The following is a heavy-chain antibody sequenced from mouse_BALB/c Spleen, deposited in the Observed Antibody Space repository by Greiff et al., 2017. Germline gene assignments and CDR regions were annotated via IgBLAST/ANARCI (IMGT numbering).Heavy chain of an antibody. J-gene: IGHJ4*01. D-gene: IGHD2-4*01. CDR1: GYTFTSYV. CDR2: INPYNDGT. Sequence: VQLKHSGPELVKPGASVKMSCKASGYTFTSYVMHWVKQKPGQGLEWIGYINPYNDGTKYNEKFKGKATLTSDKSSSTAYMELSSLTSEDSAVYYCARGRGNYDYDWDYYAMDYWGQGTSVTVSS. V-gene: IGHV1-14*01. CDR3: ARGRGNYDYDWDYYAMDY.